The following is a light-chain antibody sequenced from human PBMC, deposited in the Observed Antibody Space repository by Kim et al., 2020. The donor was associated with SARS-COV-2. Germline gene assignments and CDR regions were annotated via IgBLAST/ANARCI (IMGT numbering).Light chain of an antibody. CDR2: AAS. Sequence: DIRMTQSPSSLSASVGARVIITCRASQGISNYLAWYQQKPGKVPKLLIYAASTLQSGVPSRFSGSGSGTDFTLTISSLQPEDVATYYCQKYNSAPLTFGGGTKVDIK. J-gene: IGKJ4*01. CDR3: QKYNSAPLT. CDR1: QGISNY. V-gene: IGKV1-27*01.